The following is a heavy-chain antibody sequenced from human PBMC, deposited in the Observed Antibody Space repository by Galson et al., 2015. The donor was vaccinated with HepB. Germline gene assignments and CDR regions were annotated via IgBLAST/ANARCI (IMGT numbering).Heavy chain of an antibody. CDR2: IYTSGIT. J-gene: IGHJ4*02. Sequence: ETLSLTCTVSGGSISTYYWSWIRQPAGKRLEWLGRIYTSGITNYNPSLKSRVTMSLDMSKNQFSLKLSDVTAADTAVYYCARDRHYDDFWSGYWGYFDYWGQGALVTVSS. D-gene: IGHD3-3*01. CDR1: GGSISTYY. CDR3: ARDRHYDDFWSGYWGYFDY. V-gene: IGHV4-4*07.